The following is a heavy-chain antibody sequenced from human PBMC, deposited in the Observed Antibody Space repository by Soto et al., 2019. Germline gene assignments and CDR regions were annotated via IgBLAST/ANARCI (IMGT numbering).Heavy chain of an antibody. CDR1: GGSFSGYY. CDR2: IDHSGGT. CDR3: ARDKISGLFDY. Sequence: QVQLQQWGAGLLKPSETLSLTCAVYGGSFSGYYWTWIRQPPGTGLEWIGEIDHSGGTNYNPSLNSRVTISVDTSKNQFSLKLTSVTAADTAVYYCARDKISGLFDYWGQGTLVTVSS. J-gene: IGHJ4*02. V-gene: IGHV4-34*01.